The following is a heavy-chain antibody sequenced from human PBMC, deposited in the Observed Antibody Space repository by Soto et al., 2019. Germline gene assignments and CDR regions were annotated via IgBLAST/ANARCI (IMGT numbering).Heavy chain of an antibody. V-gene: IGHV3-7*05. J-gene: IGHJ4*02. Sequence: EVQLVESGGGLVQPGGSLRLSCAASGFTFSSYWMSWVRQAPGKGLEWVANIKQDGSEKYYVDSVKGRFTISRDNAKNSLYLQMNSLRAEDTAVYYCARTKGYYDFWSGYYPPDYWGQGTLVTVSS. CDR1: GFTFSSYW. CDR2: IKQDGSEK. CDR3: ARTKGYYDFWSGYYPPDY. D-gene: IGHD3-3*01.